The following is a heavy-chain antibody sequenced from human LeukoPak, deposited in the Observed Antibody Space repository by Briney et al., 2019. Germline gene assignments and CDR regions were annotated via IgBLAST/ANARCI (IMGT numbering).Heavy chain of an antibody. V-gene: IGHV1-8*01. CDR1: GYTFTGYD. D-gene: IGHD6-13*01. Sequence: GASVKVSCKTPGYTFTGYDINWVRQAPGQGLEWMGWMKSNSGDTHFAQKLQGRVTMTRNTSISTAFMELSSLRSEDTAVYYCARGEYSSSWYPFDYWGQGSLVTVSS. J-gene: IGHJ4*02. CDR2: MKSNSGDT. CDR3: ARGEYSSSWYPFDY.